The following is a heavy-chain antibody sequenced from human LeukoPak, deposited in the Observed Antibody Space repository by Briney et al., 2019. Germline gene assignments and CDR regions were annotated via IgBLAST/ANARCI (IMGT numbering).Heavy chain of an antibody. D-gene: IGHD6-13*01. V-gene: IGHV4-4*07. CDR2: IYSSGST. CDR3: ARDSSRTFDY. J-gene: IGHJ4*02. Sequence: SETLSLTCTVSGGSISSYYWSWIRQPAGKGREWIGRIYSSGSTNYNPSLKSRVTMSVDTSKNQFSLNLNSVTAADTAVYYCARDSSRTFDYWGQGTLVTVSS. CDR1: GGSISSYY.